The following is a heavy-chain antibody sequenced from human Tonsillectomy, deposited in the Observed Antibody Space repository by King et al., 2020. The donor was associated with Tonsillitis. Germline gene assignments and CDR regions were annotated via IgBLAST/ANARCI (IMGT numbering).Heavy chain of an antibody. CDR1: GFTFSSYG. CDR3: AKDSSSSQYYRDD. D-gene: IGHD6-6*01. CDR2: ILYDGSNE. J-gene: IGHJ4*02. Sequence: VQLVESGGGVVQPGRSLRLSCAASGFTFSSYGMHWVRQASGKGLEWGAVILYDGSNEYFADSVKGRFTISRDNSKNTLYVQMNSLRAEDTAVYYCAKDSSSSQYYRDDWGQGTLVTVSA. V-gene: IGHV3-30*18.